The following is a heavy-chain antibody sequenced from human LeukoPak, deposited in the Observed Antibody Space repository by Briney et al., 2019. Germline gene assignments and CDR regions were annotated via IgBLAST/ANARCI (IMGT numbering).Heavy chain of an antibody. CDR2: ISSSSSYI. V-gene: IGHV3-21*01. J-gene: IGHJ6*03. CDR1: GFTFSSYS. CDR3: ARGVVVPAAIIASYYYYYMDV. Sequence: GGSLRLSCAASGFTFSSYSMNWVRQAPGKGLEWVSSISSSSSYIYYADSVKGRFTISRDNAKNSLYLQMNSLRAEDTAVYYCARGVVVPAAIIASYYYYYMDVWGKGTTVTVSS. D-gene: IGHD2-2*02.